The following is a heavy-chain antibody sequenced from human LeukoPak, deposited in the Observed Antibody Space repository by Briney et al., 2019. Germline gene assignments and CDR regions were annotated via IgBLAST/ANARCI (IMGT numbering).Heavy chain of an antibody. J-gene: IGHJ5*02. V-gene: IGHV4-39*07. CDR2: IYYSGST. Sequence: SETLSLTCTVSGGSISSSSYYWGWIRQPPGKGLEWIGSIYYSGSTYYNPSLKSRVTISVDTSKNQFSLKLSSVTAADTAVYYCERDQGKVPANWFDPWGQGTLVTVSS. D-gene: IGHD2-2*01. CDR1: GGSISSSSYY. CDR3: ERDQGKVPANWFDP.